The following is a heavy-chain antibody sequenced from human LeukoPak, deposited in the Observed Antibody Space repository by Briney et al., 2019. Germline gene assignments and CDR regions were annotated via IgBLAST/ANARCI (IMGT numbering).Heavy chain of an antibody. CDR1: GYTFTTYG. D-gene: IGHD6-6*01. CDR2: ISAYNGNT. J-gene: IGHJ5*02. V-gene: IGHV1-18*03. CDR3: ARDLIAVRPGWFDP. Sequence: ASVKVSCKASGYTFTTYGITWVRQAPGQGLEWMGWISAYNGNTNYAQKFQGRVTMTTDTSASTAYMELRSLRSDDMAVYYCARDLIAVRPGWFDPWGRGTLVTVSS.